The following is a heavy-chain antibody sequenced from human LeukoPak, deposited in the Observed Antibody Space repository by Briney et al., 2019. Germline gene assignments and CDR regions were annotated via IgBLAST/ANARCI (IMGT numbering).Heavy chain of an antibody. D-gene: IGHD2-15*01. CDR2: ISSSSSYT. J-gene: IGHJ4*02. Sequence: GGSLRLSCTASGFTFGDYAMSWVRQAPGKGLEWVSYISSSSSYTNYADSVKGRFTISRDNAKNSLYLQMNSLRAEDTAVYYCARVYCSGGSCPLGYFDYWGQGTLVTVSS. V-gene: IGHV3-11*05. CDR1: GFTFGDYA. CDR3: ARVYCSGGSCPLGYFDY.